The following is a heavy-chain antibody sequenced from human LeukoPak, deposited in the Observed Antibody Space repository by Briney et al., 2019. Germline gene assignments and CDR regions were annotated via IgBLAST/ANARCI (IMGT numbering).Heavy chain of an antibody. V-gene: IGHV3-15*01. Sequence: GGALRLSCAASGFTFSNAWMSSVRQAPGKGLEWVGRIKSKTDGGTTDYAAPVKGRVTISRDDSKNTLYLQMNSLKTEDTAVYYCTTDDYYDSSGYSYYFDYWGQGTLVTVSS. J-gene: IGHJ4*02. D-gene: IGHD3-22*01. CDR3: TTDDYYDSSGYSYYFDY. CDR2: IKSKTDGGTT. CDR1: GFTFSNAW.